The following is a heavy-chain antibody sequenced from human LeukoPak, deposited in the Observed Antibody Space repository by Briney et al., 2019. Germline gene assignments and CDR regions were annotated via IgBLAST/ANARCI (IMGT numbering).Heavy chain of an antibody. D-gene: IGHD2-15*01. CDR2: IYHSGST. CDR3: ATDTDYSNFDY. CDR1: GGSISSYY. J-gene: IGHJ4*02. Sequence: SETLSLTCTVSGGSISSYYWSWIRQPPGKGLEWIGSIYHSGSTYYNPSLKSRVTISVDTSKNQFSLKLSSVTAADTAMYYCATDTDYSNFDYWGQGTLVTVSS. V-gene: IGHV4-38-2*02.